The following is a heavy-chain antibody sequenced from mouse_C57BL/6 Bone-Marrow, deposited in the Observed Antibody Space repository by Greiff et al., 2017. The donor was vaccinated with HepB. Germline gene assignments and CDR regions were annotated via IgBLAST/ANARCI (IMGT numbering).Heavy chain of an antibody. CDR3: ARRRLRGNFDY. V-gene: IGHV1-52*01. J-gene: IGHJ2*01. CDR2: IDPSDSET. D-gene: IGHD3-2*02. CDR1: GYTFTSYW. Sequence: VQLQQPGAELVRPGSSVKLSCKASGYTFTSYWMYWVKQRPIQGLEWIGNIDPSDSETHYNQKFKDKATLTVDKSSSTAYMQLSSLTSEDSAVYYCARRRLRGNFDYWGQGTTLTVSS.